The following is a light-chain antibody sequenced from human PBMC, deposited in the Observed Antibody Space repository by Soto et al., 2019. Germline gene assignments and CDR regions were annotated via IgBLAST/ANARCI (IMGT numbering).Light chain of an antibody. CDR1: QSISSF. CDR2: DSS. CDR3: QQRSNGSAYT. Sequence: EIVLTQSPATLSLSPGERATLSCRASQSISSFLAWYQQKPGQAPRLLIYDSSNRATGIPARFSGSGSGTDFNLTISSLEPEDFAVYYCQQRSNGSAYTFGQGTKLEIK. J-gene: IGKJ2*01. V-gene: IGKV3-11*01.